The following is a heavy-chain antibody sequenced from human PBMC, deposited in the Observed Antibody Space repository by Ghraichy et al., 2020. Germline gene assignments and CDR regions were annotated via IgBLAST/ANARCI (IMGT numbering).Heavy chain of an antibody. D-gene: IGHD2/OR15-2a*01. CDR2: IYHSGIT. V-gene: IGHV4-4*02. CDR1: GDSISSGNW. Sequence: ESLNISCAVSGDSISSGNWWTWVRQPPGKGLEWIGEIYHSGITNYNPSLKSRVTISVDKSKNQFSLNLYSVTAADTAVYYCTRGGQFLTYWGQGTLVTVSS. CDR3: TRGGQFLTY. J-gene: IGHJ4*02.